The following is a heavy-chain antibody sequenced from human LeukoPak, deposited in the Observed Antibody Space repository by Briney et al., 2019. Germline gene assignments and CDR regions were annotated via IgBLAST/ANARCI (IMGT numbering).Heavy chain of an antibody. CDR3: ARQSVAPRFWFDP. V-gene: IGHV2-70*01. CDR2: IDWEDDK. CDR1: GFSLSTSAMC. Sequence: SGPALVKPTQTLTLTCTFSGFSLSTSAMCVSWIRQPPGKALEWLALIDWEDDKYYTTSLKTRLTISKDTSKNQVVLTMTNMDPVDTGTYYCARQSVAPRFWFDPWGQGTLVTVSS. J-gene: IGHJ5*02. D-gene: IGHD6-19*01.